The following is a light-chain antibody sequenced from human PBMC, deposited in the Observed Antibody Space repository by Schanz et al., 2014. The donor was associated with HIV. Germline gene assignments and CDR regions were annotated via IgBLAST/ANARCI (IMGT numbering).Light chain of an antibody. J-gene: IGKJ4*01. CDR1: QSVTSSY. V-gene: IGKV3-20*01. CDR3: QQYGSSPLT. Sequence: EIVLTQSPGTLSLSPGERATLSCRASQSVTSSYLAWYQQKPGQAPRLLIFGASKRATGIPDRFSGSESGIDFSLTMRRPEPEEFAVYYCQQYGSSPLTFGPGTKVETK. CDR2: GAS.